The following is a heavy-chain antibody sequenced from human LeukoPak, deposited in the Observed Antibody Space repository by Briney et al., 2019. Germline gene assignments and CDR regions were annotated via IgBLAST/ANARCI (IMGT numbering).Heavy chain of an antibody. CDR2: INPSGGVT. Sequence: ASVKVSCKASGYTFTNSYMHWVRQAPGQGLEWMGIINPSGGVTTYAQKFQGRLTLTRDMSTSTVYMELSSLRSEDPAVYYCARENCSSTTCYGGPLDYWGQGTLVTVSS. J-gene: IGHJ4*02. CDR1: GYTFTNSY. D-gene: IGHD2-2*01. V-gene: IGHV1-46*01. CDR3: ARENCSSTTCYGGPLDY.